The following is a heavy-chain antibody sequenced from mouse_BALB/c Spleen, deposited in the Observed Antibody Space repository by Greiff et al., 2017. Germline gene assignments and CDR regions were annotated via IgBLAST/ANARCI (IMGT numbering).Heavy chain of an antibody. CDR2: ISDGGSYT. V-gene: IGHV5-4*02. Sequence: DVMLVESGGGLVKPGGSLKLSCAASGFTFSDYYMYWVRQTPEKRLEWVATISDGGSYTYYPDSVKGRFTISRDNAKNNLYLQMSSLKSEDTAMYYCARALYGNYDYAMDYWGQGTSVTVSS. CDR1: GFTFSDYY. D-gene: IGHD2-1*01. CDR3: ARALYGNYDYAMDY. J-gene: IGHJ4*01.